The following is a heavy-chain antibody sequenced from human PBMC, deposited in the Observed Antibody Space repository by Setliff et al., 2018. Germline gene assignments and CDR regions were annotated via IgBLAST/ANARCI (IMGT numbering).Heavy chain of an antibody. D-gene: IGHD2-2*01. CDR1: GGSISSTNW. CDR2: IYHSGHT. J-gene: IGHJ4*02. Sequence: SETLSLTCAVSGGSISSTNWWSWVRQPPGKGLEWIGEIYHSGHTKYNPSLKSRVTISVDTSKNQFSLKLSSVTAADTAVYYCARDPSHDYWGQGTLVTVSS. V-gene: IGHV4-4*02. CDR3: ARDPSHDY.